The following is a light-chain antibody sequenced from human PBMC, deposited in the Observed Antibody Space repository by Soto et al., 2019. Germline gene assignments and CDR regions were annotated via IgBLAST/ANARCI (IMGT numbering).Light chain of an antibody. CDR1: SSDVGGYNY. J-gene: IGLJ1*01. Sequence: QSSLTQPASVFGSPGQSITISCTGTSSDVGGYNYVSWYQQHPGKAPKLMIYEVSNRPSGVSNRFSGSKSGNTASLTISGLQAEDEADYYCSSYTSSSTNVFGTGTKVTAL. CDR2: EVS. CDR3: SSYTSSSTNV. V-gene: IGLV2-14*01.